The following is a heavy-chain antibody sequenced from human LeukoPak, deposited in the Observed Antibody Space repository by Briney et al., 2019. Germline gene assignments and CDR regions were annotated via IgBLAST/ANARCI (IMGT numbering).Heavy chain of an antibody. J-gene: IGHJ4*02. Sequence: GESLKISCKGSGYSFTSYWIGWVRQMPGNGLEWMGIIYPGDSDTRYSPSFQGQVTISADKSISTAYLQWSSLKASDTAMYYCARQGSITIFGVVTNNFDYWGQGTLVTVSS. D-gene: IGHD3-3*01. CDR1: GYSFTSYW. CDR3: ARQGSITIFGVVTNNFDY. CDR2: IYPGDSDT. V-gene: IGHV5-51*01.